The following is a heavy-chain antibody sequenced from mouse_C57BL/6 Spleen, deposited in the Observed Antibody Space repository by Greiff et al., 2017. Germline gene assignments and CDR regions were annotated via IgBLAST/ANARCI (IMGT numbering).Heavy chain of an antibody. CDR2: ISSGGDYI. Sequence: EVQVVESGEGLVKPGGSLKLSCAASGFTFSSYAMSWVRQTPEKRLEWVAYISSGGDYIYYADTVKGRFTISRDNARNTLYLQMSSLKSEDTAMYYCTRDGYSKGAMDYWGQGTSVTVSS. CDR1: GFTFSSYA. J-gene: IGHJ4*01. CDR3: TRDGYSKGAMDY. V-gene: IGHV5-9-1*02. D-gene: IGHD2-5*01.